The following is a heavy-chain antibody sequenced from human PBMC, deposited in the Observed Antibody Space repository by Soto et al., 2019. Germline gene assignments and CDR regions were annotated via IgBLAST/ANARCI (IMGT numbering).Heavy chain of an antibody. Sequence: QLQLQESGPGLVKPSETLSLTCTVSGGSISSSSYYWGWIRQPPGKGLEWIGSIYYSGSTYYNPSLKSRVTISVDTSMNHFSLKMSSVTAADTAVYYCSRTVYGYKMLGIDYCVHGTLVTVSS. CDR1: GGSISSSSYY. V-gene: IGHV4-39*02. D-gene: IGHD5-18*01. J-gene: IGHJ4*01. CDR3: SRTVYGYKMLGIDY. CDR2: IYYSGST.